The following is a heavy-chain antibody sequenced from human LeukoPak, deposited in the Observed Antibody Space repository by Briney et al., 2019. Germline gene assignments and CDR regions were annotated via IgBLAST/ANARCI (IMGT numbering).Heavy chain of an antibody. CDR1: GGPISSFS. CDR3: ARGRSHYYDSSGYYRHNAFDI. D-gene: IGHD3-22*01. CDR2: ISYSGTI. Sequence: PSETLSLTCTVSGGPISSFSWSWIRQPPGKGLECIGYISYSGTIDYSPSLKSRVTISADMSKNQFSLNLSSVTAADTAVYYCARGRSHYYDSSGYYRHNAFDIWGQGTMVTVYS. V-gene: IGHV4-59*01. J-gene: IGHJ3*02.